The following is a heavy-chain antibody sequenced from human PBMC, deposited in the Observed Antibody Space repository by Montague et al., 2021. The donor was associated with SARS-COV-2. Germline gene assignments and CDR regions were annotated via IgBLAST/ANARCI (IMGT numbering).Heavy chain of an antibody. Sequence: SETLSLTCTVSGGSISGSTYLWDWIRQPPGKGLEWIASVYYSGSTYYNPSRRGRVTISADTSKNQLSLSLSSVTAADTSVYYCASTPNVVVVAADYYFDYWGQGTPVTVSS. J-gene: IGHJ4*02. CDR3: ASTPNVVVVAADYYFDY. CDR2: VYYSGST. CDR1: GGSISGSTYL. D-gene: IGHD2-15*01. V-gene: IGHV4-39*01.